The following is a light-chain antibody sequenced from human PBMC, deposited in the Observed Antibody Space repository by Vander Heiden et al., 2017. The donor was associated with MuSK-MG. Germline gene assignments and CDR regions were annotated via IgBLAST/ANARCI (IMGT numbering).Light chain of an antibody. Sequence: SSELTQDPAVSVALGQTVRITCQGDSLRSYYASWYQQKPGQAPVLVIYGKNNRPSGIPDRFSGSSSGNTASLTITGAQAEDEADYYCNSRDSSGNQLGFGGGTKLTVL. CDR2: GKN. J-gene: IGLJ2*01. CDR1: SLRSYY. V-gene: IGLV3-19*01. CDR3: NSRDSSGNQLG.